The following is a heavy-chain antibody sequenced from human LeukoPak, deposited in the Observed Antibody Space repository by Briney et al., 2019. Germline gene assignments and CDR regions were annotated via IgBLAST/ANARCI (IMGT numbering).Heavy chain of an antibody. CDR3: ARGDVDTAMVTGY. V-gene: IGHV1-2*02. D-gene: IGHD5-18*01. CDR1: GYTFTGYY. Sequence: ASVKVSCKASGYTFTGYYMHWVRQAPGQGLEWMGWINPNSGGTNYAQKFQGRFTMTRDTSISTAYMELSRLRSDDTAVYYCARGDVDTAMVTGYWGQGTLVTVSS. CDR2: INPNSGGT. J-gene: IGHJ4*02.